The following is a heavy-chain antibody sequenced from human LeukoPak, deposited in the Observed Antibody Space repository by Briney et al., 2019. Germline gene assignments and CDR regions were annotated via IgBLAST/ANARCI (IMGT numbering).Heavy chain of an antibody. D-gene: IGHD2-15*01. CDR1: GGTFSSYA. CDR3: ARAGDCSGGDCYMPSDY. V-gene: IGHV1-69*05. Sequence: SVKVSCKASGGTFSSYAISWVRQAPGQGLEWMGGIIPIFGTANYAQKFQGRVTITTDESTSTAYMELSSLRSEDTAVYYCARAGDCSGGDCYMPSDYWGQGTLVTVSS. CDR2: IIPIFGTA. J-gene: IGHJ4*02.